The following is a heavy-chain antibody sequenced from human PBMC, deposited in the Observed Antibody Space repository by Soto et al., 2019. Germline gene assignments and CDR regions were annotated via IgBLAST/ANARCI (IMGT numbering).Heavy chain of an antibody. CDR3: ARHYYGSGSYYKGMDWFDP. D-gene: IGHD3-10*01. CDR2: IYYSGST. Sequence: TSETLSLTCTVSGGSISSGDYYWSWIRQPPGKCLEWIGYIYYSGSTYYNPSPKSRVTISVDTSKNQFSLKLSSVTAADTAVYYCARHYYGSGSYYKGMDWFDPWGQGTLVTVYS. CDR1: GGSISSGDYY. V-gene: IGHV4-30-4*01. J-gene: IGHJ5*02.